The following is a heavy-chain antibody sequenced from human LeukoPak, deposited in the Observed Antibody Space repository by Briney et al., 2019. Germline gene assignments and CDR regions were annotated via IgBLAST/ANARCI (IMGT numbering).Heavy chain of an antibody. Sequence: PGGSLRLSCAASGFTFSDHYMSWIRQAPGKGLEWVSYISSSGSTIYYADSVKGRFTISRDNAKNSLYLQMNSLRAEDTAVYYCARDLMSSYSSSWSDVWGQGTTVTVSS. D-gene: IGHD6-13*01. CDR2: ISSSGSTI. V-gene: IGHV3-11*01. CDR3: ARDLMSSYSSSWSDV. J-gene: IGHJ6*02. CDR1: GFTFSDHY.